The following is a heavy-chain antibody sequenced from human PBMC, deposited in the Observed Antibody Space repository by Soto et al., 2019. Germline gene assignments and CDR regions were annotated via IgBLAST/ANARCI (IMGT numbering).Heavy chain of an antibody. CDR2: ISSSAITT. Sequence: EVQLVESGGGLVKPGGSLRLSCAASGFTFSSYSMNWVRQAPGKGLEWVSSISSSAITTYYADSVKGHFTISRDNSQNTLYLQMNNLRVEDTAVYYCAKGFGKIDDPWGQGTLVTVSS. CDR3: AKGFGKIDDP. J-gene: IGHJ5*02. CDR1: GFTFSSYS. V-gene: IGHV3-21*04. D-gene: IGHD3-10*01.